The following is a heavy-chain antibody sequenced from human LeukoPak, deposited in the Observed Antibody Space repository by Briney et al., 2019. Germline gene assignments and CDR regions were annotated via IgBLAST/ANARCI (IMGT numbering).Heavy chain of an antibody. CDR1: GFTFSSYA. J-gene: IGHJ4*02. D-gene: IGHD4-17*01. CDR2: ISGSGGST. Sequence: PGGTLRLSCAASGFTFSSYAMSWVRQAPGKGLEWVSAISGSGGSTYYADSVKGRFTISRDNSKNTLYLQMNSLRGEDTAVYYCAKGGLTVTTPGDYCGQGTLVTVSS. CDR3: AKGGLTVTTPGDY. V-gene: IGHV3-23*01.